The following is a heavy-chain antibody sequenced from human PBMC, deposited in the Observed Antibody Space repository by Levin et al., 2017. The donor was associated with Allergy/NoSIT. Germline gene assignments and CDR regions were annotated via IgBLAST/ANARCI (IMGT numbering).Heavy chain of an antibody. Sequence: GGSLRLSCATSGFTFSDHYMDWVRQAPGKGLEWVARSRPKSKSYTTEYAASVKGRFTISRDDSHNSLLLQMNSLKTEDTAVYYCARGFNSFDGWGQGTVVTVSS. CDR2: SRPKSKSYTT. CDR1: GFTFSDHY. CDR3: ARGFNSFDG. V-gene: IGHV3-72*01. D-gene: IGHD3-10*01. J-gene: IGHJ3*01.